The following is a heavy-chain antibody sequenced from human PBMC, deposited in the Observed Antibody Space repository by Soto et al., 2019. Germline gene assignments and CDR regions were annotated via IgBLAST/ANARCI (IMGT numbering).Heavy chain of an antibody. D-gene: IGHD3-22*01. CDR3: ARDIAYDSSGYYYGDAFDI. CDR2: IYYSGST. Sequence: SETLSLTCTVSGGSISSGGYYWSWICQHPGKGLEWIGYIYYSGSTYYNPSLKSRVTISVDTSKNQFSLKLSSVTAADTAVYYCARDIAYDSSGYYYGDAFDIWGQGTMVT. J-gene: IGHJ3*02. CDR1: GGSISSGGYY. V-gene: IGHV4-31*03.